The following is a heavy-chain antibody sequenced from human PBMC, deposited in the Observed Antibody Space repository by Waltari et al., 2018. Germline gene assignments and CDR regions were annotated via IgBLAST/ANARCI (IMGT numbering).Heavy chain of an antibody. V-gene: IGHV4-38-2*01. J-gene: IGHJ3*02. Sequence: QVQLQESGPGLVKPSETLSLTCAVSGYSISSGYYWGWIRHPPGKGLEWIGSIYHSGSTYYNPSLKSRVTISVDTSKNQFSLKLSSVTAADTAVYYCAREGDAFDIWGQGTMVTVSS. CDR1: GYSISSGYY. CDR2: IYHSGST. CDR3: AREGDAFDI.